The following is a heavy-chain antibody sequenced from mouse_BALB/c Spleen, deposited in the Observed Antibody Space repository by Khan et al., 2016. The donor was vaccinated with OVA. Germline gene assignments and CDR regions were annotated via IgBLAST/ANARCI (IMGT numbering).Heavy chain of an antibody. CDR3: ARRTTEYALDY. Sequence: QVQLQQSGAELARPGASVRMSCKASGYTFTSHTMHWVKQRPGQGLEWIGYINPRSGYTQYNQKFNDKATLTADISSSTAYMQLSSLTAYDSAVYYCARRTTEYALDYWGQGTSVTVSS. CDR2: INPRSGYT. CDR1: GYTFTSHT. D-gene: IGHD2-14*01. V-gene: IGHV1-4*01. J-gene: IGHJ4*01.